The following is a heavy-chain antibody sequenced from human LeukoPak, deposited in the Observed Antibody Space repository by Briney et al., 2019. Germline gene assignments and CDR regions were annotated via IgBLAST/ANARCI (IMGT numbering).Heavy chain of an antibody. D-gene: IGHD3-10*01. CDR2: IGYDGRFK. J-gene: IGHJ4*02. Sequence: GGSLRLSCATSGFTFNNYPMHWVRQAPGKGLEWVAVIGYDGRFKFHADSVKGRFTISRDCSRNTLYLQMNSLGPEDTAVYYCARDPRTGSPDYFDYWGQGTLVTVST. V-gene: IGHV3-30*04. CDR1: GFTFNNYP. CDR3: ARDPRTGSPDYFDY.